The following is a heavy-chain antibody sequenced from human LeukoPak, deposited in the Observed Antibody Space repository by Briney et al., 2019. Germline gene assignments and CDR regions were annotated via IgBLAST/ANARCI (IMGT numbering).Heavy chain of an antibody. CDR2: IDWDDYK. Sequence: SGPTLMHXTPTLTLTCTFSGFSLRTSGRRVSWIRQPPGKALEWLSLIDWDDYKFYSTSLKTRLTISKDTSKNHLVLTMTNMDPVDTATYYCALQMATITRRVYYFDYWGQGTLVTVSS. V-gene: IGHV2-70*04. J-gene: IGHJ4*02. CDR3: ALQMATITRRVYYFDY. CDR1: GFSLRTSGRR. D-gene: IGHD5-24*01.